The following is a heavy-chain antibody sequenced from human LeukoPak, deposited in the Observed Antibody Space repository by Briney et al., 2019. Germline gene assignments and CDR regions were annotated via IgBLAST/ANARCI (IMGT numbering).Heavy chain of an antibody. V-gene: IGHV3-74*01. CDR3: ACYGIAPPY. D-gene: IGHD2-15*01. J-gene: IGHJ4*02. CDR1: GFTFSSYW. CDR2: INNNGSST. Sequence: GGSLRLSCAASGFTFSSYWMHWVRQAPGKGLVWVSHINNNGSSTSYADSVKGRFTISRDNAKNTLYLQMNSLRTEDTAVYYCACYGIAPPYWGQGTLVTVSS.